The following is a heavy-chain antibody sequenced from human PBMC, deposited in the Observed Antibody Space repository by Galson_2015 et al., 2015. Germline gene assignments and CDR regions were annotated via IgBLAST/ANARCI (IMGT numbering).Heavy chain of an antibody. V-gene: IGHV3-66*01. CDR3: ARSGSGYYSAPPDY. Sequence: SLRLSCAASGFTVSSKYMSWVRQAPGKGLEWISVIYSGGSTYYTDSVKGRFTISRDNSKNTLYLQMNSLRAEDTAVYYCARSGSGYYSAPPDYWGRGTLVTVSS. CDR1: GFTVSSKY. J-gene: IGHJ4*02. D-gene: IGHD3-22*01. CDR2: IYSGGST.